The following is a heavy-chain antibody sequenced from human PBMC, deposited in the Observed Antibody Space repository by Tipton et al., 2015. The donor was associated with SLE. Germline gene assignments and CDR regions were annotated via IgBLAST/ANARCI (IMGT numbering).Heavy chain of an antibody. Sequence: TLSLSCAVSGGSISSYYWSWIRQPAGMGLEWIGRIHATGSANYNPSLRSRVTISVDSSKNQFSLKLSSVTAADTSMYYCAREGYSSGYYGDFDFWGQGTLVTVSS. CDR2: IHATGSA. CDR3: AREGYSSGYYGDFDF. J-gene: IGHJ4*02. D-gene: IGHD6-19*01. CDR1: GGSISSYY. V-gene: IGHV4-4*07.